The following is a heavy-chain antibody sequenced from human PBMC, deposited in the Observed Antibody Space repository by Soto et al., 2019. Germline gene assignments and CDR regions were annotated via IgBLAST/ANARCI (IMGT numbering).Heavy chain of an antibody. CDR3: ARDKDWAFDY. Sequence: GGSLRLSCVASGFTFSSYSMVWVRQAPGKGLEWASYIFASSTTIYYADSVKGRFTVSRDNARNSLFLLMNSLRAEDTAVYYCARDKDWAFDYWGQGTLVTVSS. D-gene: IGHD3-9*01. V-gene: IGHV3-48*04. CDR2: IFASSTTI. CDR1: GFTFSSYS. J-gene: IGHJ4*02.